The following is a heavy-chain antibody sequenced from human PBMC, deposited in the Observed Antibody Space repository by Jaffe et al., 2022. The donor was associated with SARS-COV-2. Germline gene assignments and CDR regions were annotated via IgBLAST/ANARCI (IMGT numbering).Heavy chain of an antibody. V-gene: IGHV3-33*01. D-gene: IGHD6-25*01. CDR1: GFTFSSYG. CDR2: IWYDGSNK. Sequence: QVQLVESGGGVVQPGRSLRLSCAASGFTFSSYGMHWVRQAPGKGLEWVAVIWYDGSNKYYADSVKGRFTISRDNSKNTLYLQMNSLRAEDTAVYYCAREGRRLRSQANDYWGQGTLVTVSS. CDR3: AREGRRLRSQANDY. J-gene: IGHJ4*02.